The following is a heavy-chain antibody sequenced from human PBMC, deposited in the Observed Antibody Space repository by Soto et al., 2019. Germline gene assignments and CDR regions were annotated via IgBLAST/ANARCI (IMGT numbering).Heavy chain of an antibody. CDR1: GFIFNRYG. CDR2: IWHDGSKK. Sequence: QAQLVESGGDVVQPGTSMRLSCAVSGFIFNRYGMHWVRQAPGKGLEWMAVIWHDGSKKLYADSVRGRFTISRDDSKNTLFLQMNSLGVDDTAVYYCARDAHGHDGTGGGMDVWGQGTTVTASS. V-gene: IGHV3-33*01. CDR3: ARDAHGHDGTGGGMDV. D-gene: IGHD3-10*01. J-gene: IGHJ6*02.